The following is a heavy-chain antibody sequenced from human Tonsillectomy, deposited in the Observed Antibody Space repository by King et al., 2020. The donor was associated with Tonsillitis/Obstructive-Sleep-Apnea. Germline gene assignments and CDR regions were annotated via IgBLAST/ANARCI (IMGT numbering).Heavy chain of an antibody. Sequence: QLVQSGSGVVQPGRSLRLSCAASGFTFSSYAMHWVRQAPGKGLEWVAVISYDGSNKYYADSVKGRFTISRDNSKNTLYLQMNSLRAEDTAVYYCARADDYKLDYWGQGTLVTVSS. J-gene: IGHJ4*02. CDR2: ISYDGSNK. CDR3: ARADDYKLDY. D-gene: IGHD5-24*01. CDR1: GFTFSSYA. V-gene: IGHV3-30*04.